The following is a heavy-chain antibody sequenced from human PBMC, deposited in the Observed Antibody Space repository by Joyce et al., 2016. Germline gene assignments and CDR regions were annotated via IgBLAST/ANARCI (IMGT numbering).Heavy chain of an antibody. CDR2: MNPDNGDT. D-gene: IGHD3-9*01. Sequence: QVQLVQSGGEVKKPGASVKVSCKASGYTFIDKYIHWVRRAPGQGLEWMGSMNPDNGDTNYARKFQGRVTMTRDRSGSTAYIDLSGLTADETAVYYGARVRRGRYDMDVWGEGATVTVSS. CDR3: ARVRRGRYDMDV. V-gene: IGHV1-2*02. CDR1: GYTFIDKY. J-gene: IGHJ6*03.